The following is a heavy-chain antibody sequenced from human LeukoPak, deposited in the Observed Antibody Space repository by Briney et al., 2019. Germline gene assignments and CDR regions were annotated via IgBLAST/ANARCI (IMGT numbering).Heavy chain of an antibody. V-gene: IGHV4-4*02. CDR1: GASISSSNR. J-gene: IGHJ6*04. CDR3: NGYSCGRDPYYYYGMDV. Sequence: KSSETLSFTCAASGASISSSNRWSWVRQPPGQGLVWRGEIYNSGSTNYNPSLKSRVTISEDKSKNQYPLMLRSVNAADTAVYYCNGYSCGRDPYYYYGMDVWGKGTTVTVSS. D-gene: IGHD5-18*01. CDR2: IYNSGST.